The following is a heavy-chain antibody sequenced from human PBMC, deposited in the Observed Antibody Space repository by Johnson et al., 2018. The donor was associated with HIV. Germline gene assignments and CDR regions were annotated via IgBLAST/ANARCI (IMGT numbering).Heavy chain of an antibody. V-gene: IGHV3-23*04. Sequence: VQLVESGGGLEQPVGSLRLSCAASGFTFASSAMSWVRQAPGNGLEWVSAISDSGSTYYADSVKGRFTISRDNSKNTLYLQMNSLRAEDTAVYYCAKDLLTLDAFDIWGQGTMVTVSS. CDR3: AKDLLTLDAFDI. J-gene: IGHJ3*02. CDR1: GFTFASSA. CDR2: ISDSGST.